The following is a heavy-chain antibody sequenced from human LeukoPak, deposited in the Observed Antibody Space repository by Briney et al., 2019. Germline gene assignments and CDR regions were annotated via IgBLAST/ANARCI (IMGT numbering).Heavy chain of an antibody. CDR2: IYSGGST. V-gene: IGHV3-66*01. Sequence: PGGSLRLSCAASGFTVSSNYMSWVRQAPGKGLEWVSVIYSGGSTYYADSVKGRFTISRDNSKNTLYLQMNSLRAEDTAVYSCARGDYGDYWNYYYMDVWGKGTTVTVSS. J-gene: IGHJ6*03. CDR1: GFTVSSNY. D-gene: IGHD4-17*01. CDR3: ARGDYGDYWNYYYMDV.